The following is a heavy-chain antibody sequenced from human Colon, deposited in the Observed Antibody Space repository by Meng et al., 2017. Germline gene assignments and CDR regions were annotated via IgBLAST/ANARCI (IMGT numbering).Heavy chain of an antibody. Sequence: GESLKISCAASGFTFSSYAMHWVRQAPGKGLERVAVISYDGSNKYYADSVKGRFTISRDNSKNTLYLQMNSLRAEDTAVYYCARQMVPYSSSWYMGSSDYWGQGTLVTVSS. CDR1: GFTFSSYA. J-gene: IGHJ4*02. D-gene: IGHD6-13*01. CDR3: ARQMVPYSSSWYMGSSDY. CDR2: ISYDGSNK. V-gene: IGHV3-30*01.